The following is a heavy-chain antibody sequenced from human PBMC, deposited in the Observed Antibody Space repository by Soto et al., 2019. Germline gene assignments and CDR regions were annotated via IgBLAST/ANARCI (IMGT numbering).Heavy chain of an antibody. D-gene: IGHD6-13*01. V-gene: IGHV3-21*01. CDR3: ARVQRQLVQVFDY. CDR2: ISSSSSYI. Sequence: PGGSLRLSCAASGFTFSSYSMNWVRQAPGKGLEWVSSISSSSSYIYYADSVKGRFTISRDNAKNSLYLQMNSLRAEDTAVYYCARVQRQLVQVFDYWGQGTLVTVSS. J-gene: IGHJ4*02. CDR1: GFTFSSYS.